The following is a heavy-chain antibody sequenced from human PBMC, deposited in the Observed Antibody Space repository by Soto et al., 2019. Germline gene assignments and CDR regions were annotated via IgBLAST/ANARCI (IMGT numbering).Heavy chain of an antibody. Sequence: SETLSLTCAVSGGSISSGGYSWSWIRQPPGKGLEWIGYIYHSGSTYYNPSLKSRVTISVDTSKNQFSLKLSSVTAADTAVYYCAGQRYCSGGSCYYPYYYGMDVWGQGTTVT. CDR1: GGSISSGGYS. V-gene: IGHV4-30-2*01. J-gene: IGHJ6*02. CDR2: IYHSGST. D-gene: IGHD2-15*01. CDR3: AGQRYCSGGSCYYPYYYGMDV.